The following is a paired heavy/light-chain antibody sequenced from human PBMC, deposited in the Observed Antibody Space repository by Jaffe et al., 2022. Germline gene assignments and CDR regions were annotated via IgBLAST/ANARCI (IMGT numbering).Light chain of an antibody. CDR3: SSLRPSSLYV. CDR2: DVS. Sequence: QSALTQPASVSGSPGQSITISCTGTRSDIGGYNHVSWYQQLPDKAPKLLIYDVSNRPSGVSDRFSGSKSGNTASLTISGLQADDEADYYCSSLRPSSLYVFGTGTKVTVL. V-gene: IGLV2-14*03. J-gene: IGLJ1*01. CDR1: RSDIGGYNH.
Heavy chain of an antibody. V-gene: IGHV3-48*03. J-gene: IGHJ4*02. CDR1: GFNFSRFE. CDR3: ARATATVTYALDS. Sequence: EVNLVESGGRLVQPGGSLRLSCTASGFNFSRFEMTWVRQTPGKGLEWVSYITSGSDVRHYAFSVEGRFTVSRDNANDSLYLQMTNLRVDDTAIYYCARATATVTYALDSWGQGTLVAVSS. D-gene: IGHD4-17*01. CDR2: ITSGSDVR.